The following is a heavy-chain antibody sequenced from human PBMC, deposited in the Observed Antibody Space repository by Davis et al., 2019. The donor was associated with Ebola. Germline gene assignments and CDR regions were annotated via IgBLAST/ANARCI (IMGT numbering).Heavy chain of an antibody. D-gene: IGHD3-3*01. CDR3: ARGADFWIGYSAADAFDI. CDR1: GFTFSGSA. J-gene: IGHJ3*02. Sequence: GGSLRLSCAASGFTFSGSAMHWVRQASGKGLEWVGRIRSKANSYATAYAASVKGRFTISRDNSKNTLYLQMNSLRAGDTAVYYCARGADFWIGYSAADAFDIWGQGTMVTVSS. CDR2: IRSKANSYAT. V-gene: IGHV3-73*01.